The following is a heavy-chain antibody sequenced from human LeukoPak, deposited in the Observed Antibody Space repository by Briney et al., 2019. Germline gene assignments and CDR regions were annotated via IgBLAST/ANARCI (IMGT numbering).Heavy chain of an antibody. CDR2: LCGSGGST. J-gene: IGHJ3*02. CDR3: ARDPRITIRGVDAFDI. V-gene: IGHV3-23*01. CDR1: GLTFSSYA. Sequence: GGSLRLSCAASGLTFSSYAMSWVRQAPGKGLEWVSVLCGSGGSTYYADSVKGRFTISRDNSKNTLYLQMNSQRAEDTAVYYCARDPRITIRGVDAFDIWGQGTMVTVSS. D-gene: IGHD3-10*01.